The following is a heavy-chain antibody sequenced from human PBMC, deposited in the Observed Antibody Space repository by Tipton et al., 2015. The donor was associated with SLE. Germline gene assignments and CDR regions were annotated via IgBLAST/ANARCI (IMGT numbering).Heavy chain of an antibody. Sequence: GSLRLSCAASGFTFSNYVMSWVRQAPGKGLERVSGISASGYDTFYADSVRGRFTISRDNSKNMMLLQMDSLRVEDTAVYYCAKKGAAVPGIPWFDLWGQGTLVTVSS. D-gene: IGHD6-19*01. CDR2: ISASGYDT. CDR3: AKKGAAVPGIPWFDL. J-gene: IGHJ4*02. CDR1: GFTFSNYV. V-gene: IGHV3-23*01.